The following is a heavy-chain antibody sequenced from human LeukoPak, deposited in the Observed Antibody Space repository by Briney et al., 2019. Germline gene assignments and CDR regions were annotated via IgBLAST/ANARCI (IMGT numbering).Heavy chain of an antibody. CDR3: ARDGGVAAAGTSYFDY. D-gene: IGHD6-13*01. CDR1: GYTFTSYY. V-gene: IGHV1-46*01. CDR2: INPSGGST. J-gene: IGHJ4*02. Sequence: ASVKVSCKASGYTFTSYYMHWVRQAPGQGLEWMGIINPSGGSTSYAQKFQGRVTMTRDTSTSTVYMELSSLRAEDTAVYYCARDGGVAAAGTSYFDYWGQGTLVTVSS.